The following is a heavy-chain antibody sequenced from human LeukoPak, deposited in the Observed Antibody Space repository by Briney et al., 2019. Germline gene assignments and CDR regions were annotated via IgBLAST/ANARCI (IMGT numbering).Heavy chain of an antibody. CDR2: VYSTRIT. CDR1: GGFINSYY. CDR3: ARHNGFDRGYYYDMDV. J-gene: IGHJ6*03. D-gene: IGHD3-9*01. V-gene: IGHV4-4*07. Sequence: PSGTRSLTCTVSGGFINSYYWSWIRQPAGKGLEWIGRVYSTRITNYTPSLKGRIHMSVDTSKNQFSLKLTSVTAADTAVYYCARHNGFDRGYYYDMDVWGKGTTVTVSS.